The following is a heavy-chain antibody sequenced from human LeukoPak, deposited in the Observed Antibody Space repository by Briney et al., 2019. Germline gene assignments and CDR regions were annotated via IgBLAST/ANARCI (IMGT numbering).Heavy chain of an antibody. D-gene: IGHD1-26*01. J-gene: IGHJ4*02. V-gene: IGHV3-48*04. CDR3: ARGFQWELLPDY. Sequence: GGSLRLSRAASGFTFSSYSMNWVRQAPGKGLEWVSYISSSGSTIYYADSVKGRFTISRDSAKNSLYLQMNSLRAEDTAVYYCARGFQWELLPDYWGQGTLVTVSS. CDR2: ISSSGSTI. CDR1: GFTFSSYS.